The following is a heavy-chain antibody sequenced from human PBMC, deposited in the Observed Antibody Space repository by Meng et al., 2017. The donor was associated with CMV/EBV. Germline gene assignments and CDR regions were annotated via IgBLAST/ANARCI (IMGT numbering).Heavy chain of an antibody. V-gene: IGHV3-21*01. D-gene: IGHD3-10*01. CDR1: GFTFSSYS. Sequence: GGSLRLSCAASGFTFSSYSMNWVRQAPGKGLEWVSSISSSSSYIYYADSVKGRFTISRDNAKNSLYLQMNSLRAEDTAVYYCARFYYGSGSYSGAFDIWGQGTMATVSS. CDR2: ISSSSSYI. CDR3: ARFYYGSGSYSGAFDI. J-gene: IGHJ3*02.